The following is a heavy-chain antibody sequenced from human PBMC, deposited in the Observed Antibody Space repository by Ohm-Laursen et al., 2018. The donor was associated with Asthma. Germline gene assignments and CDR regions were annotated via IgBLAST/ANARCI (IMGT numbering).Heavy chain of an antibody. D-gene: IGHD1-26*01. CDR2: ISYDGSTE. CDR1: GFTITNYW. V-gene: IGHV3-30*18. J-gene: IGHJ6*02. CDR3: AKGIVPVYYYGLDV. Sequence: SLRLSCTASGFTITNYWMHWVRQAPGKGLECVALISYDGSTESYADSVKGRFTISRDNFKNTVHLDMNSLRAEDTAVYHCAKGIVPVYYYGLDVWGQGTTVTVSS.